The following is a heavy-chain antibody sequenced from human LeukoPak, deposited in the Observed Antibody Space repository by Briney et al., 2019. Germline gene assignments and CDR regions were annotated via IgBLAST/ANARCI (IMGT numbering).Heavy chain of an antibody. CDR3: ARGRHSSDYYFDY. Sequence: ASVKVSCKASGYTFTGYYMHWVRQAPGQGLEWMGGIIPIFGTANYAQKFQGRVTITTDEPTSTAYMELSSLRSEDTAVYYCARGRHSSDYYFDYWGQGTLVTVSS. J-gene: IGHJ4*02. CDR1: GYTFTGYY. V-gene: IGHV1-69*05. D-gene: IGHD6-19*01. CDR2: IIPIFGTA.